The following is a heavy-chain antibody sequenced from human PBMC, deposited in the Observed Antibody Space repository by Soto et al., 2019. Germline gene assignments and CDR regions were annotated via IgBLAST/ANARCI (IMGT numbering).Heavy chain of an antibody. Sequence: QVQLQESGPGLVKPSQTLSLTCTVSGGSISSGDYYWSWIRQPPGKGLEWIGYIYYSGSTYYNPSRKGGVTISVDTSKNQFSLKLSSVTAADTAVYYCARERPDGARLDPWGQGTLVTVSS. CDR1: GGSISSGDYY. CDR2: IYYSGST. D-gene: IGHD6-6*01. J-gene: IGHJ5*02. CDR3: ARERPDGARLDP. V-gene: IGHV4-30-4*01.